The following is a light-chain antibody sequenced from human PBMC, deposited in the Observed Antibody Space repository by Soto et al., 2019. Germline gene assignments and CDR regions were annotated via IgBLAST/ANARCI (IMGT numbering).Light chain of an antibody. Sequence: DIQLTQSPSFLSASVGDRVIITCRASQGISSYLAWYQQKPGKAPNLLISDASTLQSGVPSRFSGSGSGTEFTLTISGLQTEDFAIYYCQQLDSYPITFGQGTRLEIK. J-gene: IGKJ5*01. CDR3: QQLDSYPIT. CDR1: QGISSY. CDR2: DAS. V-gene: IGKV1-9*01.